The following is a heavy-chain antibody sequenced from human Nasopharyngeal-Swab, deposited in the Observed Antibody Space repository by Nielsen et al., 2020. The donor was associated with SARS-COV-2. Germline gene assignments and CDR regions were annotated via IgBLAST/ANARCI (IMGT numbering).Heavy chain of an antibody. CDR1: GFTFSSYA. V-gene: IGHV3-30*04. CDR3: ARGCVLAGPKCYYSGMDV. D-gene: IGHD3-3*01. J-gene: IGHJ6*02. CDR2: ISYDGSNK. Sequence: GGSLRLSCAASGFTFSSYAMHWVRQAPGKGLEWVAVISYDGSNKYYADSVKGRFTISRDNAKNSLYLQMNSLSAEETAVYYCARGCVLAGPKCYYSGMDVWGQGATVTVFS.